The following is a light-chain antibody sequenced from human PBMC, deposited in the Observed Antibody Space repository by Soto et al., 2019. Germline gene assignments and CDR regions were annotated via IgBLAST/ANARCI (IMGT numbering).Light chain of an antibody. Sequence: QSVLTQPASVSGSPWQSITISCTGTSSDIGRYNYVSWFQQHPGKVPKLVIFEVNYRPSGVSDRFSGSKSGNTASLTITGLQAEDEADNYCTSCITANTRCVFGSGTKVTVL. J-gene: IGLJ1*01. CDR1: SSDIGRYNY. V-gene: IGLV2-14*01. CDR2: EVN. CDR3: TSCITANTRCV.